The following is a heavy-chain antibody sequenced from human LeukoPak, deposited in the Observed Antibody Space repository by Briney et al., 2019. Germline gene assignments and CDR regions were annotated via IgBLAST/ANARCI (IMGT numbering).Heavy chain of an antibody. CDR1: GFTFSSYA. D-gene: IGHD3/OR15-3a*01. V-gene: IGHV3-23*01. CDR3: AKDGTPVGTDWLLPGWFDP. J-gene: IGHJ5*02. Sequence: GGSLRLSCAASGFTFSSYAMSWVRQAPGKGLEWVSAISGSGGSTYYADSVKGRFTISRDNSKNTLYLQMNSLRAEHTAVYYCAKDGTPVGTDWLLPGWFDPWGQGTLVTVSS. CDR2: ISGSGGST.